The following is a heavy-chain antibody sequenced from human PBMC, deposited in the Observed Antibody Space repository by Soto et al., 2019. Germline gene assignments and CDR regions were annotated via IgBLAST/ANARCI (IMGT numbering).Heavy chain of an antibody. CDR2: IYYSGST. Sequence: SETLSLTCTVSGGSISSGDYYWGWIRQPPGKGLEWIGYIYYSGSTYYNPSLKSRVTISVDTSKNRFSLKQSSVTASDTAMYYCASDTYNDYGDYYYFDYWGQGTLVTVSS. D-gene: IGHD4-17*01. J-gene: IGHJ4*02. V-gene: IGHV4-30-4*01. CDR3: ASDTYNDYGDYYYFDY. CDR1: GGSISSGDYY.